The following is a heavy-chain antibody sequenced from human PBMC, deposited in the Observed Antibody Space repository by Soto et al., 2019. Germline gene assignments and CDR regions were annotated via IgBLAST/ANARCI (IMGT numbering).Heavy chain of an antibody. CDR3: ARDFCSSTSCYHYYYMDV. CDR2: IWYDGSNK. V-gene: IGHV3-33*08. J-gene: IGHJ6*03. CDR1: GFTFSSYG. Sequence: GGSLRLSCAASGFTFSSYGMHWVRQAPGKGLEWVAVIWYDGSNKYYADSVKGRFTISRDNSKNTLYLQMNSLRAEDTAVYYWARDFCSSTSCYHYYYMDVWGKGTTVTVSS. D-gene: IGHD2-2*01.